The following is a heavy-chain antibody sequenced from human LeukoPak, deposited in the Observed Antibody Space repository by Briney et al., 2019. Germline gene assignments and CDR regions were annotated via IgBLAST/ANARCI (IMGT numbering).Heavy chain of an antibody. V-gene: IGHV4-34*01. Sequence: SETLSLTCAVYGGSFSGYYWSWIRQPPGKGLEWIGEINHSGSTNYNPSLKSRVAISVDTSKKQFSLNLSSVTAADTAVYYCARYSGSEGWFDPWGQGTLVIVSS. CDR3: ARYSGSEGWFDP. CDR1: GGSFSGYY. CDR2: INHSGST. J-gene: IGHJ5*02. D-gene: IGHD6-19*01.